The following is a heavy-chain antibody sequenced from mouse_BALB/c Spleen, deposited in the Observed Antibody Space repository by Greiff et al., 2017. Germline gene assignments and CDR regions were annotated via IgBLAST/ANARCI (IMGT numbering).Heavy chain of an antibody. D-gene: IGHD2-3*01. CDR1: GFTFSSYA. V-gene: IGHV5-6-5*01. J-gene: IGHJ2*01. Sequence: DVMLVESGGGLVKPGGSLKLSCAASGFTFSSYAMSWVRQTPEKRLEWVASISSGGSTYYPDSVKGRFTISRDNARNILYLQMSSLRSEDTAMYYCARGGFYDGYYGCWGQGTTLTVSS. CDR3: ARGGFYDGYYGC. CDR2: ISSGGST.